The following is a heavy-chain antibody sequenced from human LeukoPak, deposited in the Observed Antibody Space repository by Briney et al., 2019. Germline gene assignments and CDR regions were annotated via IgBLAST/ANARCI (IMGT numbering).Heavy chain of an antibody. CDR3: AKVVLGDSAWPSGVDWFDP. D-gene: IGHD1-26*01. CDR2: IYNSAST. Sequence: SETLSLTCTVSGASISSGGHYWTWIRQHPGKGLEWIGYIYNSASTYYNPSLESRVSISVDTSENQFSLKLSAATAADTAVYYCAKVVLGDSAWPSGVDWFDPWGQGSLVTVSS. J-gene: IGHJ5*02. CDR1: GASISSGGHY. V-gene: IGHV4-31*03.